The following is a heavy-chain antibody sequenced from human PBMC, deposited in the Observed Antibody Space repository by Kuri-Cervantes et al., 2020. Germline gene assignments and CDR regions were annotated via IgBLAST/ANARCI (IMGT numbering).Heavy chain of an antibody. J-gene: IGHJ4*02. CDR3: ARGSIRGHFDY. D-gene: IGHD2-21*01. CDR2: INRGGST. V-gene: IGHV4-34*01. CDR1: GGSFSGYY. Sequence: GSLRLSCAVYGGSFSGYYWSWIRQPPGKGLEWIGEINRGGSTNYNPSLKSRVTISVDRSKNQFSLKLSSVTAADTAVYYCARGSIRGHFDYWGQGTLVTVSS.